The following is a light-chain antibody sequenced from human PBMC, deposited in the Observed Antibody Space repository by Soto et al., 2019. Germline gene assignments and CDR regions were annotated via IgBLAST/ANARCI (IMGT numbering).Light chain of an antibody. V-gene: IGKV1-5*03. CDR3: QQYNSYLYT. CDR1: QSISNW. J-gene: IGKJ2*01. Sequence: DIQMTQSPSTLSASVGDRVTITCRASQSISNWLAWYQQKPGKAPKLLVYKASILQSGVPSRFSGSGSGTEFTLTISSLQPDDFATYYCQQYNSYLYTFGQGTKLELK. CDR2: KAS.